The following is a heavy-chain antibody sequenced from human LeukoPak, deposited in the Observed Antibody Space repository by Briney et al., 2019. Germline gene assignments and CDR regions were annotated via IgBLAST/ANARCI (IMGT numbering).Heavy chain of an antibody. D-gene: IGHD3-22*01. CDR2: IYYSGST. J-gene: IGHJ6*02. CDR3: ARDRRSLYDSLLISYYYGMDV. V-gene: IGHV4-39*07. CDR1: GGSISSSSYY. Sequence: SETLSLTCTVSGGSISSSSYYWGWIRQPPGKGLEWIGSIYYSGSTYYNPSLKSRVTISVDTSKNQFSLKLSSVTAADTAVYYCARDRRSLYDSLLISYYYGMDVWGQGTTVTVSS.